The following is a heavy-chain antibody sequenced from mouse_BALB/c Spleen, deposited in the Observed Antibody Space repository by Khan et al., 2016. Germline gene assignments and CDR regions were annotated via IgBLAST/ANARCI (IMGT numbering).Heavy chain of an antibody. J-gene: IGHJ3*01. Sequence: VQLQQPGAELVKPGASVKLSCTASGFNIKDTYMHWVKQRPEQGLEWIGRIDPANGNTKYDPKFQGKAIITADTSSNTAYLQLSSLTSEDTAVYYCARSPYDYDVGFAYWGQGTLVTVSA. CDR1: GFNIKDTY. CDR2: IDPANGNT. V-gene: IGHV14-3*02. CDR3: ARSPYDYDVGFAY. D-gene: IGHD2-4*01.